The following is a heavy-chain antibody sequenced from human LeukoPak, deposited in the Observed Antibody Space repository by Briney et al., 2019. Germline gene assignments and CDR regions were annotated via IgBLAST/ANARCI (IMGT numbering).Heavy chain of an antibody. CDR2: IIPIFGTA. Sequence: ASVKVSCTASGGTFSSYAISWVRQAPGQGLEWMGGIIPIFGTANYAQKFQGRVTITADESTSTAYMELSSLRSEDTAVYYCARARKPYYYDSSGYYLDYWGQGTLATVSS. CDR1: GGTFSSYA. D-gene: IGHD3-22*01. J-gene: IGHJ4*02. V-gene: IGHV1-69*13. CDR3: ARARKPYYYDSSGYYLDY.